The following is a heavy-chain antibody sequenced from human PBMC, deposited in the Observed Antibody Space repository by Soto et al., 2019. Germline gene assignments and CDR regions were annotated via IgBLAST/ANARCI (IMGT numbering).Heavy chain of an antibody. D-gene: IGHD1-1*01. CDR3: VRGPITGTTSGAFHM. CDR1: GFTFSKHW. V-gene: IGHV3-74*01. Sequence: EVQLVESGGGLVQPGGSLRLSCAASGFTFSKHWMHWVRQAPWKGPVWVSRIRGDGTTTNYADFVEGRFTISRDNAKNTVYLQMNSLRADDTAVYYCVRGPITGTTSGAFHMWGQGTVVTISS. CDR2: IRGDGTTT. J-gene: IGHJ3*02.